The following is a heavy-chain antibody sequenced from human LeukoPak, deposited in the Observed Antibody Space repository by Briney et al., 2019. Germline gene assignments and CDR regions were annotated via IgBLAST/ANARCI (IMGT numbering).Heavy chain of an antibody. V-gene: IGHV4-4*07. CDR2: IYTSGST. CDR1: GDSISSYY. CDR3: ARESPELNWFDP. D-gene: IGHD1-7*01. J-gene: IGHJ5*02. Sequence: PSETLSLTCTVSGDSISSYYWSWIRQPAGKGLEWIGRIYTSGSTNYNPSLKSRVTISVDTSKNQFSLKLSSVTAADTAVYYCARESPELNWFDPWGQGTLVTVSS.